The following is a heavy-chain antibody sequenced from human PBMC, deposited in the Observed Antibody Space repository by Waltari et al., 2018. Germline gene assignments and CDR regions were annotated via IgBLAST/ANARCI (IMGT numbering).Heavy chain of an antibody. CDR3: GGFQVGNFAS. V-gene: IGHV4-61*02. Sequence: QVQLQESGPGLVKPSQTLSLTCTVSGGSISSGSYYWSWIRQPAGKGLEWIGRIYTSGSTNHNPSLKCQAPISVAPSKNRFSLRLSSVPAAATAVNSGGGFQVGNFASWGQGTLFP. CDR2: IYTSGST. D-gene: IGHD1-26*01. J-gene: IGHJ4*02. CDR1: GGSISSGSYY.